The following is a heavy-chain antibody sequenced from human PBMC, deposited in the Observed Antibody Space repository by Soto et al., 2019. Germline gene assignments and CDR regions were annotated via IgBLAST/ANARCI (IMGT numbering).Heavy chain of an antibody. V-gene: IGHV4-4*07. CDR3: AREGATMVRGVIITPYYYYGMDV. J-gene: IGHJ6*02. D-gene: IGHD3-10*01. Sequence: SETLSLTCTVSGDSISSYYWSWIRQPAGKGLEWIGRIYTSGSTNYNPSLKSRVTMSVDTSKNQFSLKLSSVTAADTAVYYCAREGATMVRGVIITPYYYYGMDVWGQGTTVTVSS. CDR2: IYTSGST. CDR1: GDSISSYY.